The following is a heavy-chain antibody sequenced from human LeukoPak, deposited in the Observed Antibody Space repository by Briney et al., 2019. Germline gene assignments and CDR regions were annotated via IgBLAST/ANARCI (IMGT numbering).Heavy chain of an antibody. J-gene: IGHJ4*02. V-gene: IGHV3-7*01. Sequence: PGGSLRLSCAASVFTFSSYWMSWVRQAPGKGLEWVANIKQDGSEKYNVDSVKGRFTISRDNAKNSLYLQMNSLRAEDTALYYCASGRQLGYWGQGTLVTVSS. CDR1: VFTFSSYW. CDR3: ASGRQLGY. CDR2: IKQDGSEK. D-gene: IGHD3-16*01.